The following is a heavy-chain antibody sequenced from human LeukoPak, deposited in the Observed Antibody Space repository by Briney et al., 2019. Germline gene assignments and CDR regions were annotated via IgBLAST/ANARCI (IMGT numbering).Heavy chain of an antibody. Sequence: ASVKVSCKASGYTFTSYYMHWVRQAPGQGLEWMGGIIPIFGTANYAQKFQGRVTITGDTSINTAYMELSSLRSDDTAVYYCTRESGSYHGNDYWGQGTLVTVSS. CDR1: GYTFTSYY. CDR3: TRESGSYHGNDY. V-gene: IGHV1-2*02. CDR2: IIPIFGTA. D-gene: IGHD1-26*01. J-gene: IGHJ4*02.